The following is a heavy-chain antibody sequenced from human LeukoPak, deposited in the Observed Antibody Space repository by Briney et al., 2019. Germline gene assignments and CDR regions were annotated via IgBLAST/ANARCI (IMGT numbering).Heavy chain of an antibody. V-gene: IGHV4-59*01. J-gene: IGHJ6*03. CDR2: IYYSGST. CDR1: GGSISSYY. Sequence: PSETLSLTCTVSGGSISSYYWSWIRQSPGKGLEWIGYIYYSGSTNFNPSLKSRVTISVDTSKNQFSLKLSSVTAADTAVYYCARRAVYGSGSYYYYYYYMDVWGKGTTVTISS. CDR3: ARRAVYGSGSYYYYYYYMDV. D-gene: IGHD3-10*01.